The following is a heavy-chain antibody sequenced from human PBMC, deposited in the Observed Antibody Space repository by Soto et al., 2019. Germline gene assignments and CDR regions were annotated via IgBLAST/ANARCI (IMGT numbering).Heavy chain of an antibody. Sequence: QITLKESGPTLVKPTQTLTLTCTFSGFSLSTSGVGVGWIRQPPGKALEWLAVIYWDDDKRYSPSLKSRLTITKDPPKNQVVLTTTTMDPVDTATYYCAHSPGGILVAGRPFHVWGQGTMVTVSS. CDR1: GFSLSTSGVG. V-gene: IGHV2-5*02. J-gene: IGHJ3*01. CDR2: IYWDDDK. D-gene: IGHD6-19*01. CDR3: AHSPGGILVAGRPFHV.